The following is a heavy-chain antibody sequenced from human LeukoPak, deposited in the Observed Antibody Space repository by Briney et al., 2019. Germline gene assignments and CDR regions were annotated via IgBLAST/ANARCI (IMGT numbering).Heavy chain of an antibody. CDR1: GFTVSSNY. J-gene: IGHJ6*02. Sequence: PGGSLRLSCAASGFTVSSNYMSWVRQAPGKGLEWVSVIYSGGSTYYADSVKGRFTISRDNSKNTLYLQMNSLRAEDTAVYYCARVPYYYDSSGYWGYGMDVWGQGTTVTVSS. V-gene: IGHV3-53*01. D-gene: IGHD3-22*01. CDR3: ARVPYYYDSSGYWGYGMDV. CDR2: IYSGGST.